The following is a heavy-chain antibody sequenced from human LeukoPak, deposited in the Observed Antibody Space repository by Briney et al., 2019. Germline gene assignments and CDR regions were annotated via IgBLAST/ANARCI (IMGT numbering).Heavy chain of an antibody. V-gene: IGHV3-30*18. J-gene: IGHJ6*03. CDR1: GFTFSSYG. CDR2: ISYDGSNK. CDR3: AKGDYYGDYYYYMDV. Sequence: PGGSLRLSCAASGFTFSSYGMHWVRQAPGKGLEWVAVISYDGSNKYYADSVKGRFTISRDNSKNTLYLQMNSLRAEDTAVYYCAKGDYYGDYYYYMDVWGKGTTVTVSS. D-gene: IGHD3-10*01.